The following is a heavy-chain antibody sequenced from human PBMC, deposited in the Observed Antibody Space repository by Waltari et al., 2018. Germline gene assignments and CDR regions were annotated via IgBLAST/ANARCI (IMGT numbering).Heavy chain of an antibody. D-gene: IGHD2-15*01. Sequence: QVQLQESGPGLVKPSETLSLTCTVSGGSISSHYWSWIRQPPGKGLEWIGYIYYSGCTNRNPSLKSRVTISVDTSKNQFSRKLSSVTAADTAVYYCASHIVVVAPFDLWGRGTLVTVSS. V-gene: IGHV4-59*11. CDR2: IYYSGCT. CDR3: ASHIVVVAPFDL. CDR1: GGSISSHY. J-gene: IGHJ2*01.